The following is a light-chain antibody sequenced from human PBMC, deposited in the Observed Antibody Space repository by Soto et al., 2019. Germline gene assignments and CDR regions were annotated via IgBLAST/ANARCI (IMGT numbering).Light chain of an antibody. CDR3: SAWDDSLSAYV. Sequence: QSALTQPPSASGTPGQRVTISCSGSSSNIGSEFVYWYQQLPGTAPKLLIYHNYQRPSGVPDRFSGSKSGTSGSLAISDLRSEDEADYYCSAWDDSLSAYVFGAGTKRTVL. CDR2: HNY. J-gene: IGLJ1*01. CDR1: SSNIGSEF. V-gene: IGLV1-47*01.